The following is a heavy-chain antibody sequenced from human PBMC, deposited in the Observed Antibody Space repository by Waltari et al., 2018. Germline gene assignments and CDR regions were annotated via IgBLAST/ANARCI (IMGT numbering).Heavy chain of an antibody. D-gene: IGHD2-21*02. V-gene: IGHV4-59*01. Sequence: QVQLQESGPSLLKPSETLSLICTVSGGSISGFYWSWVRQPPGKGLEWIGYIYYTGSTNVNPSLKSRVTMSVDTSKNQFSLKLGSVTAADTAFYYCARGGGGDWEWFDPWGQGTLVTVSS. CDR2: IYYTGST. CDR3: ARGGGGDWEWFDP. CDR1: GGSISGFY. J-gene: IGHJ5*02.